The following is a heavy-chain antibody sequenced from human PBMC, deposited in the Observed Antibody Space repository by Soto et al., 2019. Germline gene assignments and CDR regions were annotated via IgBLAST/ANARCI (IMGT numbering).Heavy chain of an antibody. J-gene: IGHJ3*02. CDR1: GFTFSTYA. CDR3: ASEKRITIFGVVNHDAFDI. CDR2: INQHGSET. V-gene: IGHV3-7*03. Sequence: GGSLRLSCAASGFTFSTYALSWVRQAPGKGLEWVAHINQHGSETYYVDSVKGQFTISRDNAKNSLFLQMNSLRAEDTAVYYCASEKRITIFGVVNHDAFDIWGQGTMVT. D-gene: IGHD3-3*01.